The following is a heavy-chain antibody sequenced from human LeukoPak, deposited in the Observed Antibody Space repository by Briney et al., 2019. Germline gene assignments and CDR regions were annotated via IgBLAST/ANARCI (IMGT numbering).Heavy chain of an antibody. J-gene: IGHJ3*02. CDR1: GDSVSVKSDI. CDR3: ARDADWAYDAFDI. Sequence: SQTLSLTCAISGDSVSVKSDIWNWIRQFPSRGLEWLGRTYYRSKWINDYATSVKSRIIISPDTSKNQFSLHLNSVTPEDTAVYYCARDADWAYDAFDIWGQGTMVTVSS. D-gene: IGHD3-9*01. CDR2: TYYRSKWIN. V-gene: IGHV6-1*01.